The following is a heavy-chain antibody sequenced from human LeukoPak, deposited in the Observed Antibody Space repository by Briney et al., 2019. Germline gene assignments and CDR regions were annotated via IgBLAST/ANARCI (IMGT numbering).Heavy chain of an antibody. J-gene: IGHJ3*02. V-gene: IGHV4-39*01. CDR1: GGSISSSSYY. D-gene: IGHD3-16*02. CDR3: ARHVLGVMITFGGVIAPDACDI. CDR2: IYYSGST. Sequence: NASETLSLTCTVSGGSISSSSYYWGWIRQPPGKGLEWIGSIYYSGSTYYNPSLKSRVTISVDTSKNQFSLKLSSVTAADTAVYYCARHVLGVMITFGGVIAPDACDIWGQGTMVTVSS.